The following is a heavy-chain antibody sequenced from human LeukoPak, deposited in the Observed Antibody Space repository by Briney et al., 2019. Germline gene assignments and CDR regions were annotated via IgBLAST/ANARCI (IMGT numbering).Heavy chain of an antibody. CDR2: IYYSGST. CDR1: GGSISSGGYY. CDR3: ARGFLPYYYDSSGYSPSEYFQH. V-gene: IGHV4-61*08. D-gene: IGHD3-22*01. Sequence: PSETLSLTCTVSGGSISSGGYYWSWIRQHPGKGLEWIGYIYYSGSTYYNPSLKSRVTISVDTSKNQFSLKLSSVTAADTAVYYCARGFLPYYYDSSGYSPSEYFQHWGQGTLVTVSS. J-gene: IGHJ1*01.